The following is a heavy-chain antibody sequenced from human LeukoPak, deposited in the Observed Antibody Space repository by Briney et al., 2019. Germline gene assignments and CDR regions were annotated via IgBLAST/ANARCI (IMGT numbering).Heavy chain of an antibody. CDR3: ARIYSGYDPSYYGMDV. Sequence: GGSLRLSCAASGFTFSSYAMHWVRQAPGKGLEWVAVISYDGSNKYYADSVKGRFTISRDNSKNTLYLQMNSLRAEVTAVYYCARIYSGYDPSYYGMDVWGQGTTVTVSS. V-gene: IGHV3-30-3*01. CDR1: GFTFSSYA. J-gene: IGHJ6*02. D-gene: IGHD5-12*01. CDR2: ISYDGSNK.